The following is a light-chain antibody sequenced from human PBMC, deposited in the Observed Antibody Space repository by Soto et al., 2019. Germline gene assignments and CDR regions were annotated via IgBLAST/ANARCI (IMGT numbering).Light chain of an antibody. CDR3: QQYYSYPRT. CDR1: QGIRHD. Sequence: IEMTRSPASLSVSVGDRVTITCRASQGIRHDLGWYQQKPGKAPKLLIYDASSLQGGVPSRFSGSGSGTEFTLTISSLQPDDFATYYCQQYYSYPRTFGQGTKVDIK. J-gene: IGKJ1*01. CDR2: DAS. V-gene: IGKV1-17*01.